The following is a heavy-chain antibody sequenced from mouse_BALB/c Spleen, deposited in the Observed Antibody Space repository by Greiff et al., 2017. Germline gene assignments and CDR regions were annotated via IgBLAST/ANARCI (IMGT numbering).Heavy chain of an antibody. Sequence: VQLQQPGAELVKPGASVKLSCKASGYTFTSYWMHWVKQRPGQGLEWIGEINPSNGRTNYNEKFKSKATLTVDKSSSTAYMQLSSLTSEDSAVYYCARGNDYEGGFAYWGQGTLVTVSA. D-gene: IGHD2-4*01. CDR2: INPSNGRT. J-gene: IGHJ3*01. V-gene: IGHV1S81*02. CDR1: GYTFTSYW. CDR3: ARGNDYEGGFAY.